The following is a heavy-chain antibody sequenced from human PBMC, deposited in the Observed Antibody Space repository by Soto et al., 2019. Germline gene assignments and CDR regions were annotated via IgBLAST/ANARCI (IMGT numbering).Heavy chain of an antibody. CDR3: ARGEDCSGGSCYVRYNWFDP. D-gene: IGHD2-15*01. CDR2: INPSGGST. J-gene: IGHJ5*02. V-gene: IGHV1-46*03. Sequence: GASVKVSCKASGYTFTSYYMHWVRQAPGQGLEWMGIINPSGGSTSYAQKFQGRVTMTRDTSTSTVYMELSSLRSEDTAVYYCARGEDCSGGSCYVRYNWFDPWGQGTLVTISS. CDR1: GYTFTSYY.